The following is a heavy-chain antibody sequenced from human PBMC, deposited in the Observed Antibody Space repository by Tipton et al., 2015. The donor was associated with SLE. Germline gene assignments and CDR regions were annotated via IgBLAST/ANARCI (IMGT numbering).Heavy chain of an antibody. CDR2: INHSGST. D-gene: IGHD4-17*01. CDR1: GGSFSGYY. Sequence: TLSLTCAVYGGSFSGYYLSWIRQPPGKGLVWIGEINHSGSTNNNPSLKSRVTISVDTSKNQFSLKLSSVTAADTAVYYCARGLAVTTSYYYYYMDVWGKGTTVTVSS. V-gene: IGHV4-34*01. CDR3: ARGLAVTTSYYYYYMDV. J-gene: IGHJ6*03.